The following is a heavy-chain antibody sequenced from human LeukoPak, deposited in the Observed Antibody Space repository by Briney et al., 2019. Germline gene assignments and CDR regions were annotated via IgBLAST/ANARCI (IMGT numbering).Heavy chain of an antibody. J-gene: IGHJ5*02. CDR2: IYYTGST. CDR1: GVSISSGGYY. V-gene: IGHV4-31*03. CDR3: AREKEDIVVVPVAINWFDP. Sequence: PSQTLSLTCTVSGVSISSGGYYWSRIRQHPGKGLEWIGYIYYTGSTYYNPSLKSRVTMSVDTSKNQFSLKLSSVTAADTAVYYCAREKEDIVVVPVAINWFDPWGQGTLVTVSP. D-gene: IGHD2-2*02.